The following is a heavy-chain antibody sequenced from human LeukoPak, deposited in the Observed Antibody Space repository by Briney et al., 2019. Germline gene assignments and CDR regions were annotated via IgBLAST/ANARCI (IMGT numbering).Heavy chain of an antibody. V-gene: IGHV3-23*01. D-gene: IGHD2-2*01. Sequence: GGSLRLSCAASGFTFSSYGMNWVRQAPGKGLEWVSIIRGSGGSTYYADSVKGRFTISRDNSKNTLCLQMNSLRADDTATYYCAKGVVSVATRGGFDYWGQGTLVTVSS. CDR3: AKGVVSVATRGGFDY. J-gene: IGHJ4*02. CDR2: IRGSGGST. CDR1: GFTFSSYG.